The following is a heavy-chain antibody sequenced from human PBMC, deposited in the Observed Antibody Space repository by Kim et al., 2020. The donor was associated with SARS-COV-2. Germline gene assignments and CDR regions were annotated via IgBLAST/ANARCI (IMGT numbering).Heavy chain of an antibody. CDR2: INTNTGNP. V-gene: IGHV7-4-1*02. CDR3: ARLATHYGSGSYPDLEYFQH. J-gene: IGHJ1*01. Sequence: ASVKVSCKASGYTFTSYAMNWVRQAPGQGLEWMGWINTNTGNPTYAQGFTGRFVFSLDTSVSTAYLQISSLKAEDTAVYYCARLATHYGSGSYPDLEYFQHWGQGTLVTVSS. CDR1: GYTFTSYA. D-gene: IGHD3-10*01.